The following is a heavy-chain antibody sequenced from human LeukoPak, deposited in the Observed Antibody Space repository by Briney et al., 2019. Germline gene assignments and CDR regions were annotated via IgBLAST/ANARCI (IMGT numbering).Heavy chain of an antibody. CDR3: ARDRSSWFKWFDH. Sequence: SVKVSCKASGGTFSSYAISWVRQAPGQGLEWMGGIIPIFGTANYAQKFQGRVTITADKSTSTAYMELSSLRSEDTAVYYCARDRSSWFKWFDHWGQGTLVTVSS. V-gene: IGHV1-69*06. CDR1: GGTFSSYA. J-gene: IGHJ5*02. D-gene: IGHD6-13*01. CDR2: IIPIFGTA.